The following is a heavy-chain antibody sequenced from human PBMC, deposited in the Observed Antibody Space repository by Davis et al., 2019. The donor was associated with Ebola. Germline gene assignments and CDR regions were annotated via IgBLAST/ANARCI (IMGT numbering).Heavy chain of an antibody. D-gene: IGHD6-13*01. J-gene: IGHJ4*02. CDR1: GFTFSSYS. CDR2: ISSSSSYI. Sequence: GESLKISCAASGFTFSSYSMNWVRQAPGKGLEWVSSISSSSSYIYYADSVKGRFTIPRDNAKNSLYLQMNNLRAEDTAVYYCAKFWGEPHSSTWYYFHHWGQGTLVTVSS. CDR3: AKFWGEPHSSTWYYFHH. V-gene: IGHV3-21*04.